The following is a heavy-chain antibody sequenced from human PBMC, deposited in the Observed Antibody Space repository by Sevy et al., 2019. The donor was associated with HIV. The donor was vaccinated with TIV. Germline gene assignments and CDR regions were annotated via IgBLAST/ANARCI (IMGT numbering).Heavy chain of an antibody. CDR3: ARAMGV. CDR2: INQEGSEI. V-gene: IGHV3-7*01. CDR1: GISISSHW. Sequence: GESLKISCVGSGISISSHWMNWVRQSPGKGLEWVANINQEGSEIYYVDSVKGRFTISRENAKNSGYLQMHSLRVEDSGVYYCARAMGVWGQGTTVTVSS. J-gene: IGHJ6*02.